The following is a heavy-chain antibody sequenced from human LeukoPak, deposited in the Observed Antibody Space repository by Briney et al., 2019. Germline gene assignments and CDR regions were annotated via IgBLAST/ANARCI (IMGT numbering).Heavy chain of an antibody. CDR1: GGSISSGDYY. J-gene: IGHJ3*02. CDR2: IYYSGST. CDR3: AREASHCSSTSCAAGVNAFDI. Sequence: SETLSLTCTVSGGSISSGDYYWSWIRQPPGKGLEWIGYIYYSGSTYYNPSLKSRVTISVDTSKNQFSLKLSSVTAADTAVYYCAREASHCSSTSCAAGVNAFDIWGQGTMVTVSS. D-gene: IGHD2-2*01. V-gene: IGHV4-30-4*08.